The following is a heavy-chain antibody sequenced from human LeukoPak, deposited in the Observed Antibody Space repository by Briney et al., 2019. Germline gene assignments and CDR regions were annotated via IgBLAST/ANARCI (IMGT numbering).Heavy chain of an antibody. J-gene: IGHJ6*03. Sequence: SETLSLTCTVSGGSISNYYWGWIRQPAGKGLEWIGRIYTSGSTNYNPSLKSRVTMSVDTSKNQFSLNLNSVTAADTAVYYCARGLFMTYYYMDVWGKGTTVTVSS. V-gene: IGHV4-4*07. CDR1: GGSISNYY. D-gene: IGHD2-21*02. CDR2: IYTSGST. CDR3: ARGLFMTYYYMDV.